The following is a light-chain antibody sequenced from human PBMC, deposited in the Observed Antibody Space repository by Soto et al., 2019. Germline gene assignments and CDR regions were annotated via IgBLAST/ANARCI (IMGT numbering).Light chain of an antibody. J-gene: IGKJ1*01. Sequence: EIVLTQSPATLSLSPGERATLSCRASQSVSRYLAWYQQKPCQAPRLLIYDASNRATGIPARFSGSGSGTDFSHTISSLEPEDSAVYYCQQARTCGQGTKVEIK. CDR2: DAS. V-gene: IGKV3-11*01. CDR1: QSVSRY. CDR3: QQART.